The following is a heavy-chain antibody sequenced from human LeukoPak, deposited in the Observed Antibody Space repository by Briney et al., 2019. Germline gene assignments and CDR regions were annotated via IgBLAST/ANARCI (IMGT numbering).Heavy chain of an antibody. CDR1: GFTFSTYA. CDR2: ISTSSGST. CDR3: AKDTSGWFYYFDY. D-gene: IGHD6-19*01. J-gene: IGHJ4*02. V-gene: IGHV3-23*01. Sequence: AGSSLRLSCAASGFTFSTYAMNWVRQAPAKRLECVSAISTSSGSTYYADSVKGRFTISRDDSKNTLYLQVNSLRAEDTAIYYCAKDTSGWFYYFDYWGQGTLVTVSS.